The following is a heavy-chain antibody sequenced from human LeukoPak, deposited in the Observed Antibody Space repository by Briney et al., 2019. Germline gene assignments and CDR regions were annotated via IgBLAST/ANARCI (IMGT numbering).Heavy chain of an antibody. CDR3: AKFATVTVPNWLDF. J-gene: IGHJ5*01. Sequence: SETLSLTCTVSGGSISGYFWSWIRQPPGEGLQFIGYIYYTGTASYNPSLNSRVTMSVDTSKNQFSLKVSSVTAADTAVYYCAKFATVTVPNWLDFWGQGTLVTVSS. D-gene: IGHD4-17*01. CDR2: IYYTGTA. CDR1: GGSISGYF. V-gene: IGHV4-59*01.